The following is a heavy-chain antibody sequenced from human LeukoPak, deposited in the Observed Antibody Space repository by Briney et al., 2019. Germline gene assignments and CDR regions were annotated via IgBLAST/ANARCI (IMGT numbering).Heavy chain of an antibody. CDR2: IRFDGNNK. CDR3: ARDRGKGAYADY. V-gene: IGHV3-30*12. D-gene: IGHD4-17*01. CDR1: GFTFSTYG. Sequence: PGRSLRLSCEASGFTFSTYGMHWVRQAPGKGLEWVVVIRFDGNNKYYADSVKGRFTISRDNSKNTLYLQVNSLRAEDTAVYYCARDRGKGAYADYWGQGTLVTVSS. J-gene: IGHJ4*02.